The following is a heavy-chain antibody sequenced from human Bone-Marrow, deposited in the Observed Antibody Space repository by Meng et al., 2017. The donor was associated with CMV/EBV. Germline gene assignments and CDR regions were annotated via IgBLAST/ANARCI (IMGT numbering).Heavy chain of an antibody. CDR1: GTFRSQA. CDR3: ATNYYDSGGYYLKYFQH. CDR2: IIPIFATI. Sequence: GTFRSQAISLVRQAPGRGLEWMGGIIPIFATINYAQKFQGRVTITADRSTSTAYMELSSLRSEDTAMYYCATNYYDSGGYYLKYFQHWGQGTLVTVSS. V-gene: IGHV1-69*06. D-gene: IGHD3-22*01. J-gene: IGHJ1*01.